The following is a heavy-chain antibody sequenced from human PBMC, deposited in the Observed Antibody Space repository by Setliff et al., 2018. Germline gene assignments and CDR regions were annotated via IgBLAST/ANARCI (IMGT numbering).Heavy chain of an antibody. CDR3: ARINFYVSSGYYYAPDY. Sequence: ASVKVSCKASGYNFAESIVSWVRQAPGQGLEWMGWISAYNGHTYSAQKFLGRVTMTTDTSTSTAYMELKSLRSDDTAVYYCARINFYVSSGYYYAPDYWGQGTLVTVSS. CDR1: GYNFAESI. D-gene: IGHD3-22*01. CDR2: ISAYNGHT. V-gene: IGHV1-18*01. J-gene: IGHJ4*02.